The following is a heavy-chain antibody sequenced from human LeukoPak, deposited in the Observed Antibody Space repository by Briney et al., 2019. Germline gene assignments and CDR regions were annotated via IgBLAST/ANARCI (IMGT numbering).Heavy chain of an antibody. J-gene: IGHJ4*02. V-gene: IGHV3-9*01. CDR1: GFTFDDYA. CDR3: AKDNGRVGNFDY. D-gene: IGHD1-26*01. CDR2: ISRNSGSI. Sequence: GGSLRLSCAASGFTFDDYAMHWVRQARGKGLEWVSGISRNSGSIGYADSVKGRFTISRDNAKNSLYLQMNSLRAEDTALYYCAKDNGRVGNFDYWGQGTLVTVSS.